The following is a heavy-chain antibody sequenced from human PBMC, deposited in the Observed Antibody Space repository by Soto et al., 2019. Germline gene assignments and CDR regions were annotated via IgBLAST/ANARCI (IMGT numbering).Heavy chain of an antibody. D-gene: IGHD5-12*01. CDR3: ARYGGYGDEAPSLYYSYYFDV. CDR2: MYYSGST. CDR1: GGSISSNSNY. J-gene: IGHJ6*03. V-gene: IGHV4-39*02. Sequence: QLLLQESGPGLVKPSETLSLTCTVSGGSISSNSNYWGWIRQPPGKGLEWIGSMYYSGSTTYTPSHHRLVSLSGATSKTHFSLKLSSVTAANTAVYYCARYGGYGDEAPSLYYSYYFDVWGKGTTVTVSS.